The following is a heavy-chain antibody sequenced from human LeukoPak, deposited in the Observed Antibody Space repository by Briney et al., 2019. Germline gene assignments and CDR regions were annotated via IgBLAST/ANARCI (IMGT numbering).Heavy chain of an antibody. CDR3: ANNWNLDY. J-gene: IGHJ4*02. D-gene: IGHD1-20*01. V-gene: IGHV3-23*01. CDR1: GFTFSSYW. Sequence: GGSLRLSCVASGFTFSSYWMHWVRQAPGKGLEWVSAISNSGDRTYYAESVKGRFTISRDNSKNTVYLQLNSLRAEDTAIYYCANNWNLDYWGQGILVTVSS. CDR2: ISNSGDRT.